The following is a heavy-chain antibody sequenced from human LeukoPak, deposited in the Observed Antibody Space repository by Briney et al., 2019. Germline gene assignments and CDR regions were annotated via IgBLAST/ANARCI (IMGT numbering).Heavy chain of an antibody. CDR2: IYTSGST. CDR1: GGSISSYY. V-gene: IGHV4-4*07. CDR3: ARDTYYYDSSGKNHWFDP. D-gene: IGHD3-22*01. J-gene: IGHJ5*02. Sequence: TSATLSLTCTVSGGSISSYYWSWIRQPAGKGLEWIGRIYTSGSTNYNPSLKSRVTMSVDTSKNQFSLKLSSVTAADTAVYYCARDTYYYDSSGKNHWFDPWGQGTLVTVSS.